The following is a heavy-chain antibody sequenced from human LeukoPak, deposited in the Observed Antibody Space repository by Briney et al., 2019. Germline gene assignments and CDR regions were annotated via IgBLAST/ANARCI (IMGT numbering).Heavy chain of an antibody. CDR1: GFTVSTNS. CDR3: ARRGYGDYAPFDY. CDR2: IYSGGTT. D-gene: IGHD4-17*01. V-gene: IGHV3-66*04. J-gene: IGHJ4*02. Sequence: GGSLRLSCAVSGFTVSTNSMTWVRQAPGKGLEWVSLIYSGGTTYYADSAKGRCTISRDNSKNTLYLQMNSLRAEDTAVYYCARRGYGDYAPFDYWGQGTLVTVSS.